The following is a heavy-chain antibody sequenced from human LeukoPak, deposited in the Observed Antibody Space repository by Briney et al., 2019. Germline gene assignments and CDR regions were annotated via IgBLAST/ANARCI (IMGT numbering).Heavy chain of an antibody. CDR3: ARDGPRMIVVAIGFGAFDI. D-gene: IGHD3-22*01. Sequence: PSETLSLTCTVSGGSISSSSYYWGWIRQPPGKGLEWIGSIYYSGSTYYNPSLKSRVTISVDTSKNQFSLKLSSVTAADTAVYYCARDGPRMIVVAIGFGAFDIWGQGTMVTVSS. J-gene: IGHJ3*02. V-gene: IGHV4-39*07. CDR2: IYYSGST. CDR1: GGSISSSSYY.